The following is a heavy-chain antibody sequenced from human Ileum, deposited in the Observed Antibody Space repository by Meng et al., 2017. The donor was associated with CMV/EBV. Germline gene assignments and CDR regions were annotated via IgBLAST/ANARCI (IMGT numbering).Heavy chain of an antibody. CDR1: GLTFGDHA. J-gene: IGHJ6*01. Sequence: GESLKISCTASGLTFGDHAMSWVRQAPGKGLEWVGFIRVKAYGGTTEYAASVKGRFTISRDDSKSIAYLQMNSLKTEDTAVYYCTAMVRGVTPGVYYYGMDVWGQGTTVT. CDR2: IRVKAYGGTT. CDR3: TAMVRGVTPGVYYYGMDV. D-gene: IGHD3-10*01. V-gene: IGHV3-49*04.